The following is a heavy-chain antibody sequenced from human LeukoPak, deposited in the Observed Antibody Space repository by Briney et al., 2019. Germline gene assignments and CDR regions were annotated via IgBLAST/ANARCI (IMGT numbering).Heavy chain of an antibody. CDR1: GGSISSYY. CDR2: IYYSGST. V-gene: IGHV4-59*01. J-gene: IGHJ6*03. CDR3: ASSALWFGELHYYYYMDA. Sequence: SETLSLTCTVSGGSISSYYWSWIRQPPGKGLEWIGYIYYSGSTNYNPSLKSRVTISVDTSKNQFSLKLSSVTAADTAVYYCASSALWFGELHYYYYMDAWGKGTTVTVSS. D-gene: IGHD3-10*01.